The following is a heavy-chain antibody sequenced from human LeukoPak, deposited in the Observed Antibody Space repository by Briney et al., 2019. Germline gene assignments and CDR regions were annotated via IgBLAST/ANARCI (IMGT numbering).Heavy chain of an antibody. CDR2: INYNGRNT. Sequence: GGSLRLSCAASGFTFSIYTMNWVRQAPGKGLEWVSIINYNGRNTYYADSVKGRFTISRDNSKNMVYLQMNRLRGEDTAIYYCAKDGHCPDSICPTNIAVAGYVDSWGQGTLVTVSS. J-gene: IGHJ4*02. D-gene: IGHD6-19*01. CDR1: GFTFSIYT. V-gene: IGHV3-23*01. CDR3: AKDGHCPDSICPTNIAVAGYVDS.